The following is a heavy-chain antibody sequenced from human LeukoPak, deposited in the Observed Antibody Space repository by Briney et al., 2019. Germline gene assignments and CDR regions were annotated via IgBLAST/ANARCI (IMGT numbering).Heavy chain of an antibody. CDR1: GFTFSSYA. Sequence: PGGSLRLSCAASGFTFSSYAMHWVRQAPGKGLEWVAVISYDGSNKYYADSVKGRFTISRDNAKNSLYLQMNSLRAEDTAVYYCARVGAYSSDAPDYWGQGTLVTVSS. V-gene: IGHV3-30-3*01. J-gene: IGHJ4*02. CDR3: ARVGAYSSDAPDY. D-gene: IGHD5-18*01. CDR2: ISYDGSNK.